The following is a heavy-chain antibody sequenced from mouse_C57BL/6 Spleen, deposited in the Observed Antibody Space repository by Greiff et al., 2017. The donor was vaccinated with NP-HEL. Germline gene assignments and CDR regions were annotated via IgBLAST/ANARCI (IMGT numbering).Heavy chain of an antibody. CDR2: ISYDGSN. Sequence: ESGPGLVKPSQSLSLTCSVTGYSITSGYYWNWIRQFPGNKLEWMGYISYDGSNNYNPSLKNRISLTRDTSKNQFFLKLNSVTTEDTATYYCARDLGYSNYGLFAYWGQGTLVTVSA. V-gene: IGHV3-6*01. CDR1: GYSITSGYY. D-gene: IGHD2-5*01. J-gene: IGHJ3*01. CDR3: ARDLGYSNYGLFAY.